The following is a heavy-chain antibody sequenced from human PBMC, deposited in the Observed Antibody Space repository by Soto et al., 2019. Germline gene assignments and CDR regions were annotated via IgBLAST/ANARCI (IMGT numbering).Heavy chain of an antibody. Sequence: PGGSLRLSCAASGFTFSGYTMHWVRQAPGKGLEWVAGISFDGSNKYYADSVKDRFTISRDNSKNTVYVQMNSVRTEDTAVYYCARDMTTVGHYYGMDVWGQGTTVTVSS. V-gene: IGHV3-30*03. CDR3: ARDMTTVGHYYGMDV. CDR1: GFTFSGYT. CDR2: ISFDGSNK. D-gene: IGHD4-17*01. J-gene: IGHJ6*02.